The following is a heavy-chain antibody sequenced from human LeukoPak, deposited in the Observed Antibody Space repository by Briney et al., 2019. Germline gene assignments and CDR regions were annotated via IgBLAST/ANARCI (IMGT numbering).Heavy chain of an antibody. D-gene: IGHD2-15*01. CDR2: IYTSGST. Sequence: SSETLSLTCTVSGGSISSYYWSWIRQPAGKGLEWIGRIYTSGSTNYNPSLKSRVTISVDTSKNQFSLKLSSVTAADTAVYYCARVDCSGGSCPYYYYYYYMDVWGKGTTVTVSS. V-gene: IGHV4-4*07. J-gene: IGHJ6*03. CDR1: GGSISSYY. CDR3: ARVDCSGGSCPYYYYYYYMDV.